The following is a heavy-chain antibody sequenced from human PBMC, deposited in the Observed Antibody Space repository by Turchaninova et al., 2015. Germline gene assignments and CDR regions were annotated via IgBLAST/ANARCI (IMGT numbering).Heavy chain of an antibody. V-gene: IGHV3-7*03. Sequence: EVQLVESGGGLVQPGGSLRLSCAASGFTFSSYWRRWVRQAPGKGLEWVANIKQDGSEKHYADSVKGRFTISRDNSKNTLYLQMYSLGAEDTAVYYCARGSFYYDSGTAGGTFDIWGQGTMVTVSS. CDR3: ARGSFYYDSGTAGGTFDI. CDR1: GFTFSSYW. D-gene: IGHD3-22*01. J-gene: IGHJ3*02. CDR2: IKQDGSEK.